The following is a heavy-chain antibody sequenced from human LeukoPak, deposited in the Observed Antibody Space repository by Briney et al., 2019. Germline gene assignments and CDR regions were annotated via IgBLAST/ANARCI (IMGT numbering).Heavy chain of an antibody. CDR1: GYTFTGYY. D-gene: IGHD3-3*01. CDR3: ARSLFWSGSDPNDF. J-gene: IGHJ4*02. Sequence: ASVKVSCKASGYTFTGYYMHWVRQAPGQGLEWMGWINPNSGGTNYAQKFQGRVTMTRDTSISTAYMELSRLRSDDTAVYYCARSLFWSGSDPNDFWGQGTLVTVSS. CDR2: INPNSGGT. V-gene: IGHV1-2*02.